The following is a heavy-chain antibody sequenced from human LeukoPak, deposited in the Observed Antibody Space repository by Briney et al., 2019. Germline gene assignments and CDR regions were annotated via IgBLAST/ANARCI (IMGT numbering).Heavy chain of an antibody. CDR1: GFTFSNYA. V-gene: IGHV3-23*01. D-gene: IGHD6-19*01. Sequence: GGSLRLSCAASGFTFSNYAMSWVRQAPGKGLEWVSGISGSGDSTYYADSVKGRFTISRDNSKNTLYLQMNSLRAEDTAVYYCARRSGIAVAGAFDYWGQGTLVTVSS. CDR3: ARRSGIAVAGAFDY. J-gene: IGHJ4*02. CDR2: ISGSGDST.